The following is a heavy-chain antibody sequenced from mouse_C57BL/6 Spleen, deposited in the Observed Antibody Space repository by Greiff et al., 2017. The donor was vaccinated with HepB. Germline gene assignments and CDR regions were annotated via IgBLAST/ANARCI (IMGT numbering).Heavy chain of an antibody. Sequence: QVQLQQPGAELVKPGASVKMSCKASGYTFTSYWITWVKQRPGQGLEWIGDIYPGSGSTNYNEKFKSKATLTVDTSSSTAYMQLSSLTSEDAAVYYCARKGDYYAMDDWGQGTSVTVSS. CDR2: IYPGSGST. CDR3: ARKGDYYAMDD. CDR1: GYTFTSYW. V-gene: IGHV1-55*01. J-gene: IGHJ4*01.